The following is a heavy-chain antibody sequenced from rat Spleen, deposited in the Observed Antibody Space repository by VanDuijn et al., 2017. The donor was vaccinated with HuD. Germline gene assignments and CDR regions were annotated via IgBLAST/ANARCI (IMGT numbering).Heavy chain of an antibody. J-gene: IGHJ2*01. CDR3: TRGTYYRH. D-gene: IGHD1-9*01. CDR1: GFTFSDYN. V-gene: IGHV5-7*01. Sequence: EVQLVESGGGLVQPGRSLKLSCAASGFTFSDYNMAWVRQAPGMGLAWVASISNARGITYYADPVKGRFTISRDIANSTLYLRMNSLRSEDTATYYCTRGTYYRHWGQGVMVTVSS. CDR2: ISNARGIT.